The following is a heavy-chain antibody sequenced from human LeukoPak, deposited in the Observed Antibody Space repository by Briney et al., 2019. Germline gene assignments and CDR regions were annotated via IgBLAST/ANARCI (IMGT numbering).Heavy chain of an antibody. D-gene: IGHD6-6*01. V-gene: IGHV3-7*01. CDR3: ARGTTVSSSLLY. Sequence: GGSLRLSCAASGFTFSSCWMNWVRQAPGKGLEWVANIKQDGSEKYYVDSVKGRFTISRDNAKNSLYLQMNSLRAEDTAVYYCARGTTVSSSLLYWGQGTLVTVSS. CDR2: IKQDGSEK. CDR1: GFTFSSCW. J-gene: IGHJ4*02.